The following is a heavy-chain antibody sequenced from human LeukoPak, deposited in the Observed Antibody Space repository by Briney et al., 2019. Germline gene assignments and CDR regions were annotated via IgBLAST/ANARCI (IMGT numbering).Heavy chain of an antibody. CDR3: ARDFYPDCGGDCYYFDY. D-gene: IGHD2-21*02. V-gene: IGHV1-18*01. Sequence: DSVKVSCKASGYTFTSYGISWVRQAPGQGLEWMGWISAYNGNTNYAQKLQGRVTMTTDTSTSTAYMELRSLRSDDTAVYYCARDFYPDCGGDCYYFDYWGQGTLVTVSS. J-gene: IGHJ4*02. CDR1: GYTFTSYG. CDR2: ISAYNGNT.